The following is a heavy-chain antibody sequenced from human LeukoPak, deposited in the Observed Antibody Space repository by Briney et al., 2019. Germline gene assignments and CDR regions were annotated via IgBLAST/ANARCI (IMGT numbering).Heavy chain of an antibody. D-gene: IGHD2-15*01. CDR1: TDSLGSYY. CDR3: ARGAEYCSGGSCYSLDV. CDR2: IYTSGST. V-gene: IGHV4-4*07. J-gene: IGHJ6*04. Sequence: SETLSLTCNVSTDSLGSYYCTWIRQPAGKGLEWIGRIYTSGSTNYNPSLEGRVTMSVDRPKNQFSLRLTSVTAADTAVYYCARGAEYCSGGSCYSLDVWGKGTTVTVSS.